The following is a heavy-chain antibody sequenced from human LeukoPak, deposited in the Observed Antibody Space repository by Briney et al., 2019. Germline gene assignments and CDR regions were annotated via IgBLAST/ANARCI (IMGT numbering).Heavy chain of an antibody. V-gene: IGHV3-13*04. Sequence: GGSLRLSCAASGFKFSNSDMHWVRQSAGRGLEWVSTIGTEADPFYPGSVKGRFTVSRDNAKDSLYLQMNSLRVEDTGVYYCATGERPPPYTTDAWYFALWGRGTRVTVSS. J-gene: IGHJ2*01. D-gene: IGHD1-26*01. CDR3: ATGERPPPYTTDAWYFAL. CDR1: GFKFSNSD. CDR2: IGTEADP.